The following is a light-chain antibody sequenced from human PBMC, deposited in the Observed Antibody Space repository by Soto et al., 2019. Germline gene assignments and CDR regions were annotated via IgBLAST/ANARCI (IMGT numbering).Light chain of an antibody. V-gene: IGKV1-5*01. CDR1: QSINDW. Sequence: DIQMTQSPSSLSAFVGDRVTITCRASQSINDWLAWYQQKPGKAPQLLIYGASTLGSGVPSRFRGSGSGTEFTLTISSLQPDDIATYYCQQYNSLHVAFGQGTKVDIK. CDR2: GAS. CDR3: QQYNSLHVA. J-gene: IGKJ1*01.